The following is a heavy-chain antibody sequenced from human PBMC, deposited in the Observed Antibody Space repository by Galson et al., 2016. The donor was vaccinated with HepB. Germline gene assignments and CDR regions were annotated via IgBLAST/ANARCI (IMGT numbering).Heavy chain of an antibody. CDR3: ARDGEYYYGSGSYAET. V-gene: IGHV3-53*01. D-gene: IGHD3-10*01. CDR1: GFSVSSNY. Sequence: SLRLSCAASGFSVSSNYMSWVRQAPGKGLQWVSVIFSGGSTYHADSVKGRFTISRDNSKNTLHLQMSSLRAEDTAVYYCARDGEYYYGSGSYAETWGQGTLVTVSS. J-gene: IGHJ5*02. CDR2: IFSGGST.